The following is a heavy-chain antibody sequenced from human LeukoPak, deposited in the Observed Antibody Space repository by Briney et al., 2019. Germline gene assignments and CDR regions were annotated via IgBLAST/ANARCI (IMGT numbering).Heavy chain of an antibody. V-gene: IGHV3-23*01. J-gene: IGHJ4*02. Sequence: PGGSLRLSCAASGFTFSSYAMSWVRQAPGKGLEWVSAISGSGGSTYYADSVKGRFTISRDNSKNTLYLQMNSLRAEDTAVYYCAKDLDETYYYGSSGYYFDYWGQGTLVTVSS. CDR1: GFTFSSYA. D-gene: IGHD3-22*01. CDR2: ISGSGGST. CDR3: AKDLDETYYYGSSGYYFDY.